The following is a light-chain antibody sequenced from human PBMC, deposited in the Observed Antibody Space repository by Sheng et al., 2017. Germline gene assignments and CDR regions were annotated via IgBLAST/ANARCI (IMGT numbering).Light chain of an antibody. CDR2: DDT. J-gene: IGLJ2*01. Sequence: SPVLTQTPAVSVAPGQTARMTCGGDNIGDKSVHWFQRKPGQAPILVVHDDTARPSGIPERFSGSFSGKMATLTISRVEAGDEADYYCQIWDPDINHAIFGGGTKLTVL. CDR1: NIGDKS. V-gene: IGLV3-21*02. CDR3: QIWDPDINHAI.